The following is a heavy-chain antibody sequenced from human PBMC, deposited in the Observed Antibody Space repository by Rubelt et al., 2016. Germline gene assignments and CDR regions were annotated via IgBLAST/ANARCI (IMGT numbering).Heavy chain of an antibody. CDR1: GGSFSSSNW. J-gene: IGHJ5*02. Sequence: VQLQESGPGLVKPSGTLSLTCAVSGGSFSSSNWWSWVRQPPGKGLGWIGEIYYSGPTNYHPSLQSRVTISVDTSKNQFSLKLSSVTAADTAVDYWARENQVTTKKGWFDPWGQGTLVTVSS. CDR2: IYYSGPT. CDR3: ARENQVTTKKGWFDP. D-gene: IGHD4-17*01. V-gene: IGHV4-4*02.